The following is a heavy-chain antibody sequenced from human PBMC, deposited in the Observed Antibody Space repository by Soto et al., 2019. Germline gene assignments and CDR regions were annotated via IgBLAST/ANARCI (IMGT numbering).Heavy chain of an antibody. CDR2: IIPIFGTA. V-gene: IGHV1-69*13. CDR3: ARDRYCSSTSCGMDV. D-gene: IGHD2-2*01. Sequence: SVKVSCKASGGTFSSYAISWVRQAPGQGLEWMGGIIPIFGTANYAQKFQGRVTITADESTSTAYMELSSLRSEDTAVYYCARDRYCSSTSCGMDVWGQGTTVTVSS. CDR1: GGTFSSYA. J-gene: IGHJ6*02.